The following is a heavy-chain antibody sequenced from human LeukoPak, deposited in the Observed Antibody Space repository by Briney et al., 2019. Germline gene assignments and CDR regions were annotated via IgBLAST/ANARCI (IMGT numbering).Heavy chain of an antibody. J-gene: IGHJ4*02. V-gene: IGHV3-23*01. CDR1: GFSFNNYA. D-gene: IGHD3-10*01. Sequence: GGSLRLSCVASGFSFNNYAMNWVRQAPGKGLEWVSLIIGSSGSTFYADSVKGRFTISRDNSKNTLYLQMNSLRAEDTAVYYCAKDSAPFGPFDYWGQGTLVTVSS. CDR3: AKDSAPFGPFDY. CDR2: IIGSSGST.